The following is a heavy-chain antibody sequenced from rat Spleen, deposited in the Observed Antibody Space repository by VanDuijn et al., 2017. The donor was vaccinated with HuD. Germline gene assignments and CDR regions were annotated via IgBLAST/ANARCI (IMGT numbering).Heavy chain of an antibody. CDR1: GFIFRKYD. CDR3: ARHRNWEGYFDF. V-gene: IGHV5-25*01. D-gene: IGHD5-1*01. J-gene: IGHJ1*01. CDR2: ISPRGGST. Sequence: EVQLVESGGGLVQPGRSLKISCTASGFIFRKYDMAWVRQAPTKGLEWVASISPRGGSTYYRDSVKGRFIVSRDNAKTTLYLQMDSLRSEDTATYYCARHRNWEGYFDFWGPGTMVTVSS.